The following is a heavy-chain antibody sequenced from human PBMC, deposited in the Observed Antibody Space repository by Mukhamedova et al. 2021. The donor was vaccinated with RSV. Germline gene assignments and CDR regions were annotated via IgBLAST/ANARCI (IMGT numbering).Heavy chain of an antibody. J-gene: IGHJ4*02. Sequence: YAQKFQGRFTITADESTSTAYMELSSLRSEDTAVYYCARGTNWNLDYWGQGTLVTVSS. CDR3: ARGTNWNLDY. V-gene: IGHV1-69*01. D-gene: IGHD1-1*01.